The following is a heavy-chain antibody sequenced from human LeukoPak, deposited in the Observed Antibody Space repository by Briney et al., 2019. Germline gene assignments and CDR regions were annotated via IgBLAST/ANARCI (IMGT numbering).Heavy chain of an antibody. CDR2: TNWNDGTT. CDR3: ARDPVTTD. J-gene: IGHJ4*02. Sequence: PGGSLRLSCAASGFTFDDYGMSWVRQAPGQGLEWVSGTNWNDGTTDYADSVKGRFTISRDNAKNSLFLQMNSLRAEDTAFYYCARDPVTTDWGQGTLVTVSS. D-gene: IGHD4-17*01. V-gene: IGHV3-20*04. CDR1: GFTFDDYG.